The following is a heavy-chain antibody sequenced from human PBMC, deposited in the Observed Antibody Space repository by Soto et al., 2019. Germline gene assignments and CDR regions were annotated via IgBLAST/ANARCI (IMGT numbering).Heavy chain of an antibody. Sequence: QLQLQESGPGLVKPSETLSLTCTVSGGSISSSSYYWGWIRQPPGKGLEWIGSIYYSGSTYYNPSLKSRVTLSVDTSKNQFSLKLSSVTAADTAVYYCASRYSSGWLDFDYWGQGTLVTVSS. D-gene: IGHD6-19*01. J-gene: IGHJ4*02. CDR2: IYYSGST. CDR1: GGSISSSSYY. V-gene: IGHV4-39*01. CDR3: ASRYSSGWLDFDY.